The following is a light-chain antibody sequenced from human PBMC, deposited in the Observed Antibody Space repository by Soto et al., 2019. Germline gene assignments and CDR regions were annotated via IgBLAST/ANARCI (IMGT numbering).Light chain of an antibody. CDR3: QQSYSTPWT. CDR2: GAS. J-gene: IGKJ1*01. Sequence: IVLTHSPGTLSLSPGGRATLFCRGSQSVSSSYLAWYQQKPGQAPRFIIYGASSRATSIPDRFSGSRSGTDFTLTISSLQPEDFSTYYCQQSYSTPWTLGQGTKVDIK. V-gene: IGKV3-20*01. CDR1: QSVSSSY.